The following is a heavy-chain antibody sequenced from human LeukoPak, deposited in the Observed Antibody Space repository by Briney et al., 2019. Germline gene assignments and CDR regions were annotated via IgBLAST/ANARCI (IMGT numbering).Heavy chain of an antibody. J-gene: IGHJ6*02. V-gene: IGHV3-7*01. CDR1: GFTFSSYW. CDR2: IKQDGSEK. D-gene: IGHD4-17*01. Sequence: PGGSLRLSCAASGFTFSSYWMSWVRQAPGKGLEWVANIKQDGSEKYYVDSVKGRFTISRDNAKNSLYLQMNSLRAEDTAVYYCARDRGGGDYAYYYYYGMDVWGQGTTVTVSS. CDR3: ARDRGGGDYAYYYYYGMDV.